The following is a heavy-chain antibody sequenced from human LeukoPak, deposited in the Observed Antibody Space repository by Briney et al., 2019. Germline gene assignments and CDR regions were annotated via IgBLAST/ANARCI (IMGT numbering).Heavy chain of an antibody. Sequence: GGSLRLSCAASGFTFSSYSMNWVRQAPGKGLEWVSSISSSSSYIYYADSVKGRLTISRDNAKNSLYLQMNSLRAEDTAVYYCARDSYDYNNWFDPWGQGTLVTVSS. CDR3: ARDSYDYNNWFDP. J-gene: IGHJ5*02. V-gene: IGHV3-21*01. D-gene: IGHD4-11*01. CDR2: ISSSSSYI. CDR1: GFTFSSYS.